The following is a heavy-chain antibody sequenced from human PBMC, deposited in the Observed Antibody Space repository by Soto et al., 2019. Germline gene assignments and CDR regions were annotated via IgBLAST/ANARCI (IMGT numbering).Heavy chain of an antibody. J-gene: IGHJ6*02. V-gene: IGHV3-15*07. CDR3: TTERRVATVGYYYGMDV. Sequence: GGSLRLSCAASGFTFIKAWMNWVRQAPGKGLEWVGRIKSKTDGETTDYAAPVKGRFTISRDDSKNTLYLQMNSLKTEDTAVYYCTTERRVATVGYYYGMDVWGQGTTVTVSS. CDR2: IKSKTDGETT. CDR1: GFTFIKAW. D-gene: IGHD5-12*01.